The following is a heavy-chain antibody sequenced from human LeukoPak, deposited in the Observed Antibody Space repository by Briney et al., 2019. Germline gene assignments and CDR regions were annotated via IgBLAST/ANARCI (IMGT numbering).Heavy chain of an antibody. CDR1: GFTFSSYA. V-gene: IGHV3-30-3*01. CDR2: ISYDGSNK. Sequence: GGSLRLSCAASGFTFSSYAMHWVRQAPGKGLEWVAVISYDGSNKYYADSVKGRFTVSRDNSKNTLYLQMNSLRAEDTAVYYCARDHEPYYDFWSGYPFDYWGQGTLVTVSS. D-gene: IGHD3-3*01. CDR3: ARDHEPYYDFWSGYPFDY. J-gene: IGHJ4*02.